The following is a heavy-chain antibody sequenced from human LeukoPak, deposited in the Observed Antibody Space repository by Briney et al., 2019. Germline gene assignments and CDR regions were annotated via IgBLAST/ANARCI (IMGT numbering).Heavy chain of an antibody. CDR1: GFTVSSNY. CDR3: GRGVGDYYYDSSGYSRYSYYGRDV. J-gene: IGHJ6*02. V-gene: IGHV3-53*01. Sequence: GGSLRLSCAASGFTVSSNYMSWVRQAPGEGLEWVSVIYSGGSTYYADSVKGRFTISRDNSKNTLYLQMNSLRAEDTAVYYCGRGVGDYYYDSSGYSRYSYYGRDVGGQGTTVTFS. CDR2: IYSGGST. D-gene: IGHD3-22*01.